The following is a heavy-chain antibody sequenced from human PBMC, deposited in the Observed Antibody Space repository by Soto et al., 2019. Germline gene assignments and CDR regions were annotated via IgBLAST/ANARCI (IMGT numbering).Heavy chain of an antibody. D-gene: IGHD3-10*01. CDR3: AREMVRGVGSDY. Sequence: ASVKVSCKASGYTFTSYGISWVRQAPGQGLEWMGWISTYNGNTKYAQKLQGRVTMTTDTSTSTAYLELRSLRSDDTAVFYCAREMVRGVGSDYWGQGTLVTVSS. CDR1: GYTFTSYG. J-gene: IGHJ4*02. V-gene: IGHV1-18*01. CDR2: ISTYNGNT.